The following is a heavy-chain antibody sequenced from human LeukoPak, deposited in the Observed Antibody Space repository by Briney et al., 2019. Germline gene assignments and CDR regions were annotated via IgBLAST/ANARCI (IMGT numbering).Heavy chain of an antibody. Sequence: SETLSLTCTVSGGSISSSTYYWGWIRQPPGKGLEWIGTIHYSGSTYYNTSLKSRVSISVDTSKNQFSLKLRSVTAADTAVYYCARDHQGTYFDFWSGSKANNYYYMDVWGKGTTVTVSS. J-gene: IGHJ6*03. D-gene: IGHD3-3*01. CDR2: IHYSGST. V-gene: IGHV4-39*07. CDR1: GGSISSSTYY. CDR3: ARDHQGTYFDFWSGSKANNYYYMDV.